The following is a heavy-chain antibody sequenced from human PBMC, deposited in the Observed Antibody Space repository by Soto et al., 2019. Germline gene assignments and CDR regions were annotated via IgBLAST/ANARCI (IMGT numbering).Heavy chain of an antibody. D-gene: IGHD7-27*01. V-gene: IGHV2-5*01. CDR2: IYWNDDR. Sequence: QITLKESGPTRVKPTQTLTLTCTLSGFSLNTGGGGVVWISQPPGKALEWLALIYWNDDRRYSPSLKNRLTITKDTSRNQVGLTVTNVAPDDTGTYYCAHRPNWGINGLGTWGQGTTVTVSS. CDR3: AHRPNWGINGLGT. CDR1: GFSLNTGGGG. J-gene: IGHJ6*02.